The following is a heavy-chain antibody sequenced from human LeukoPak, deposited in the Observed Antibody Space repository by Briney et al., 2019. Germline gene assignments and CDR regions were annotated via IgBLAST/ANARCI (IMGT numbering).Heavy chain of an antibody. D-gene: IGHD3-16*01. Sequence: NPGGSLRLSCAASGFTFSSCAMSWVRQAPGKGLEWVSAISGSGGSTYYADSVKGRFTTSRDNSKNTLYLQMNSLRAEDTAVYYCAKSLQVRYFQHWGQGTLVTVSS. CDR1: GFTFSSCA. V-gene: IGHV3-23*01. CDR3: AKSLQVRYFQH. J-gene: IGHJ1*01. CDR2: ISGSGGST.